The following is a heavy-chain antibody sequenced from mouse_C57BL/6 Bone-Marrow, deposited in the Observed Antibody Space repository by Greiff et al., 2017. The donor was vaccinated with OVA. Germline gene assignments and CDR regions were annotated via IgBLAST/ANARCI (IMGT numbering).Heavy chain of an antibody. J-gene: IGHJ2*01. CDR3: TKGVSLDY. V-gene: IGHV14-4*01. CDR2: IDPENGDT. CDR1: GFNIKDDY. Sequence: EVQRVESGAELVRPGASVKLSCTASGFNIKDDYMHWVKQRPEQGLEWIGWIDPENGDTEYASKFQGKATITADTSSNTAYLQLSSLTSEDTAVYYCTKGVSLDYWGQGTTLTVSS.